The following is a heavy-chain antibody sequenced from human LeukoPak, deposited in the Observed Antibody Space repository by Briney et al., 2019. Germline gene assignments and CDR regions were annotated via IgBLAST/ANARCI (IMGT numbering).Heavy chain of an antibody. Sequence: GGSLRLSCAASGFTFSDAWMSWVRQAPGKGLEWVGHIKSRTDGGTTDYAAPVKGRFTISTDDSKNTLYLQMNSLKTEDTGVYYCTTHGGVSTHYWGQGTLVTVSS. V-gene: IGHV3-15*01. CDR1: GFTFSDAW. J-gene: IGHJ4*02. D-gene: IGHD2-8*02. CDR2: IKSRTDGGTT. CDR3: TTHGGVSTHY.